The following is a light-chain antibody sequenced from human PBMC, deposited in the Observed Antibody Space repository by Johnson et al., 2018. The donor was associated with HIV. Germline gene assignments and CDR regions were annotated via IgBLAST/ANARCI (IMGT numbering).Light chain of an antibody. CDR3: GTWDSSLSAFNYV. Sequence: QSVLTQPPSVSAAPGQKVTISCSGSSSNIGNNYVSWYQQFPGTAPKLLIYENNKRPSGIPDRFYGSKYCTSATLGITGLQTGDEADYYCGTWDSSLSAFNYVFGTGTKVTVL. CDR1: SSNIGNNY. J-gene: IGLJ1*01. V-gene: IGLV1-51*02. CDR2: ENN.